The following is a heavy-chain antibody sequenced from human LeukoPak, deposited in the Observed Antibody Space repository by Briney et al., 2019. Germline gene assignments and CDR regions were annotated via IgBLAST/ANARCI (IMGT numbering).Heavy chain of an antibody. CDR1: GYSISSDYY. CDR2: IYHSGST. CDR3: TSGPNFYYFDY. J-gene: IGHJ4*02. D-gene: IGHD3-3*01. V-gene: IGHV4-38-2*01. Sequence: SETLSLTCAVTGYSISSDYYWGWIRQPPGKGLEWIGTIYHSGSTYLNPSLKSRVTISVDTSKNQFSLNLNSVTAADTAVYYCTSGPNFYYFDYWGQGTLVTVSS.